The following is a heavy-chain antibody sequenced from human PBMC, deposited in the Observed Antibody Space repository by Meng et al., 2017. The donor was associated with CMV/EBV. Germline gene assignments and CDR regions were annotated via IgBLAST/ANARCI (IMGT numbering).Heavy chain of an antibody. J-gene: IGHJ3*01. D-gene: IGHD2-2*02. CDR2: INWSGSGA. CDR1: GFSFNDHA. Sequence: SLRLSCVGSGFSFNDHAMIWVRQPPGKGLEWVSGINWSGSGAGYADSVKGRFTISRNNARNSLSLEMNNLRVEDTALYYCVRGDMPAAVLGSFDLWGQGTMVTVSS. V-gene: IGHV3-20*04. CDR3: VRGDMPAAVLGSFDL.